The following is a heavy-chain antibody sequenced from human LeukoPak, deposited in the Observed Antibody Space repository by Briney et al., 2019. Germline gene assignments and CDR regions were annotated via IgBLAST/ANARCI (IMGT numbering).Heavy chain of an antibody. V-gene: IGHV2-5*01. CDR3: VHRIIRRAFDS. Sequence: VSGPTLVNPTQTLTLTCTFSGSSLATSGVGVSWIRQPPGKAREWLAIIYWNDEKYHSPSLKSRVTITKDTSKNQVVLTLTNMDPVDTATYYCVHRIIRRAFDSWGQGTLVTVSS. D-gene: IGHD2-21*01. CDR2: IYWNDEK. J-gene: IGHJ4*02. CDR1: GSSLATSGVG.